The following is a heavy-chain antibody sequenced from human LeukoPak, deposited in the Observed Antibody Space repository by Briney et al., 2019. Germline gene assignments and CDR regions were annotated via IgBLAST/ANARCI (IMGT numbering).Heavy chain of an antibody. CDR1: GFTFSSYA. V-gene: IGHV3-23*01. J-gene: IGHJ6*02. CDR3: AKDLAGTKSPHYYGMDV. D-gene: IGHD6-19*01. CDR2: ISGSGGST. Sequence: QAGGSLRLSCAASGFTFSSYAMSWVRQAPGKGLEWVSAISGSGGSTYYADSVKGRFTISRDNSKNTLYLQMNSLRAEDTAVYYCAKDLAGTKSPHYYGMDVWGQGTTVTVSS.